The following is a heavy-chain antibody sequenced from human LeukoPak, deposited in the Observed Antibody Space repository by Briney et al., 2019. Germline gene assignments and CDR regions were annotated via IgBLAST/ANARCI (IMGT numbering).Heavy chain of an antibody. Sequence: ASVKVSCKASGYAFTTYDINWVRQATGQGLEWLGWMNPNSGNTGYAQKFQGRVTITADKSTSTAYMELSSLRSEDTAVYYCARGHDCSSTSCLRLDPWGQGTLVTVSS. CDR2: MNPNSGNT. CDR1: GYAFTTYD. CDR3: ARGHDCSSTSCLRLDP. V-gene: IGHV1-8*01. D-gene: IGHD2-2*01. J-gene: IGHJ5*02.